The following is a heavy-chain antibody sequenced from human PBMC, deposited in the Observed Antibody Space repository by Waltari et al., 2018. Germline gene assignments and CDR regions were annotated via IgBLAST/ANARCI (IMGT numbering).Heavy chain of an antibody. D-gene: IGHD6-13*01. CDR2: FRGSGGST. Sequence: EVQLLESGGGLVQPGGSLRLSCAASGFTFSSYAMSWVRQAPGKGLEWCAAFRGSGGSTYYADSVKGRFTISRDNSKNTLYLQMNSLRAEDTAVYYCAKERQQLVYFDYWGQGTLVTVSS. J-gene: IGHJ4*02. CDR1: GFTFSSYA. V-gene: IGHV3-23*01. CDR3: AKERQQLVYFDY.